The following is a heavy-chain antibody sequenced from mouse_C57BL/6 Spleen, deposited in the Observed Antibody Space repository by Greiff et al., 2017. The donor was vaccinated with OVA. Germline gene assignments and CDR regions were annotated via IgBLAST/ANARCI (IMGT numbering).Heavy chain of an antibody. J-gene: IGHJ3*01. CDR2: IDPSDSET. CDR3: ARGDRPAWFAY. Sequence: QVQLKQPGAELVRPGSSVKLSCKASGYTFTSYWMHWVKQRPIQGLEWIGNIDPSDSETHYNQKFKDKATLTVDKSSSTAYMQLSSLTSEDSAVYYCARGDRPAWFAYWGQGTLVTVSA. V-gene: IGHV1-52*01. CDR1: GYTFTSYW.